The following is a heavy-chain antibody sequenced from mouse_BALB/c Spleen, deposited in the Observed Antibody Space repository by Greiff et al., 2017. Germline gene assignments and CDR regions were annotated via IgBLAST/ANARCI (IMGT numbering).Heavy chain of an antibody. V-gene: IGHV1-80*01. CDR2: IYPGDGDT. D-gene: IGHD1-1*01. CDR1: GYAFSSYW. Sequence: QVQLQQSGAELVRPGSSVKISCKASGYAFSSYWMNWVKQRPGQGLEWIGQIYPGDGDTNYNGKFKGKATLTADKSSSTAYMQLSSLTSEDSAVYFCARGTIYYYGSIYFDYWGQGTTLTVSS. CDR3: ARGTIYYYGSIYFDY. J-gene: IGHJ2*01.